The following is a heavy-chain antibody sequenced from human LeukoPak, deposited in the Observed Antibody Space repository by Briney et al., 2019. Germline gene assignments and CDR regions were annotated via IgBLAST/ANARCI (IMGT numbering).Heavy chain of an antibody. CDR2: SYYISKWYN. Sequence: SQTLSLTCVVSRDSVSSKNGAWNWIRQSPSRGLEWLGRSYYISKWYNDYAESMEGRMTISKDTSKNQYSLHLNSVTPDDTAVYYCARDFGTTGWHTFDYWGQGTLVTVSS. D-gene: IGHD6-19*01. CDR3: ARDFGTTGWHTFDY. J-gene: IGHJ4*02. CDR1: RDSVSSKNGA. V-gene: IGHV6-1*01.